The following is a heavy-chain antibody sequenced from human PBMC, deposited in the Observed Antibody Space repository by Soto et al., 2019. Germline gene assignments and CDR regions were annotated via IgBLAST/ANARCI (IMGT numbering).Heavy chain of an antibody. D-gene: IGHD6-19*01. CDR2: ISSSSSYI. Sequence: GGSLRLSCAASGFTFSNYNMNWVRQAPGKGLEWVASISSSSSYIYYADSVKGRFTISRDNAENSLYLQMNSLRAEDTAVYYCARGSAEAGTAAIDHWGQGPLVTVSS. CDR1: GFTFSNYN. J-gene: IGHJ4*02. V-gene: IGHV3-21*01. CDR3: ARGSAEAGTAAIDH.